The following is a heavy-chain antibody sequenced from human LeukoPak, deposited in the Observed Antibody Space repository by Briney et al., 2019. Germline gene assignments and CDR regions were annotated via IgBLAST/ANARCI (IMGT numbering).Heavy chain of an antibody. CDR3: ARNADVTVASVTFDY. J-gene: IGHJ4*02. V-gene: IGHV4-39*02. CDR1: GGSISSSSYY. D-gene: IGHD6-19*01. CDR2: IYYSGST. Sequence: PSETLSLTCTVSGGSISSSSYYWGWLRQPPGKGLEWIGSIYYSGSTYYNPSLKSRVTISVDTSKNHFSLRVSSMTAADTAVYFCARNADVTVASVTFDYWGQGTLVTVSS.